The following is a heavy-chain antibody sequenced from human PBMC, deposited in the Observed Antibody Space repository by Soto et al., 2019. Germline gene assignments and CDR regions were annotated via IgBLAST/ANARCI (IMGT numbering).Heavy chain of an antibody. J-gene: IGHJ5*02. CDR2: INHSGST. D-gene: IGHD5-18*01. V-gene: IGHV4-34*01. CDR3: AGKRILGYSYGYGWFDP. Sequence: SETLSLTCAVYGGSFSGYYWSWIRQPPGKGLEWIGEINHSGSTNYNPSLKSRITISVDTSKNQFSLKLSSVTAADTAVYYCAGKRILGYSYGYGWFDPWGQGTLVTVSS. CDR1: GGSFSGYY.